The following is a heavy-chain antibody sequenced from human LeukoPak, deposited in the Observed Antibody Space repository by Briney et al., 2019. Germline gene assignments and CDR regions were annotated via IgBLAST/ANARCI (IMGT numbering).Heavy chain of an antibody. J-gene: IGHJ3*02. CDR3: ARANDGDAFDI. D-gene: IGHD3-16*01. Sequence: ASVKVSCKASGGTFSSYAISWVRQAPGQGLEWMGRISAYNGNTNYAQKLQGRVTMTTDTSTSTAYMELRSLRSDDTAVYYCARANDGDAFDIWGQGTMVTVSS. CDR2: ISAYNGNT. CDR1: GGTFSSYA. V-gene: IGHV1-18*01.